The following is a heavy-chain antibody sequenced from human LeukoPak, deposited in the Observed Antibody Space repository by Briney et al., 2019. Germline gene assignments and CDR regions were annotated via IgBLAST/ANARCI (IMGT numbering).Heavy chain of an antibody. CDR1: GGTFSSYA. Sequence: SVKVSCKASGGTFSSYAISWVRQAPGQGLEWMEGIIPIFGTANYAQKFQGRVTITADESTSTAYMELSSLRSEDTAVYYCARDCSGGSCSFDYWGQGTLVTVSS. V-gene: IGHV1-69*13. D-gene: IGHD2-15*01. CDR3: ARDCSGGSCSFDY. CDR2: IIPIFGTA. J-gene: IGHJ4*02.